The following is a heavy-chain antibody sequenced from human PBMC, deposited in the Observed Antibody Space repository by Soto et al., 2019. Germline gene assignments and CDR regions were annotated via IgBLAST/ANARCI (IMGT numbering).Heavy chain of an antibody. CDR2: IYQSGRT. D-gene: IGHD3-3*01. Sequence: QLQLQESGSGFVRPSQTLSLTCVVSGGSISTSDYSWSWIRQAPGRGLEWIGSIYQSGRTYYIPSLKSRATMSLDKSKNQFSLKITSAVAADTARYYCAREMTIFGVAPGGGVDVWGQGTTVTVSS. CDR1: GGSISTSDYS. J-gene: IGHJ6*02. V-gene: IGHV4-30-2*01. CDR3: AREMTIFGVAPGGGVDV.